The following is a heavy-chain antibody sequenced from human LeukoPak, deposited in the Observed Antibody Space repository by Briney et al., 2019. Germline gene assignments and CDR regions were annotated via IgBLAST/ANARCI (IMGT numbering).Heavy chain of an antibody. CDR3: ARGPGYCSSTSCYPGGCSAP. Sequence: SETLSLTCTVSGGSISSGSYYWSWIRQPAGKGLEWIGRIYTSGSTNYNPSLKSRVTISVDTSKNQFSLKLSSVTAADTAVYYCARGPGYCSSTSCYPGGCSAPWGQGTLVTVPS. D-gene: IGHD2-2*01. CDR1: GGSISSGSYY. V-gene: IGHV4-61*02. J-gene: IGHJ5*02. CDR2: IYTSGST.